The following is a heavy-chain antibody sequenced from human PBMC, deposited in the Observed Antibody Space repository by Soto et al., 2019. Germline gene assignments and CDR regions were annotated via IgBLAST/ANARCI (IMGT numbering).Heavy chain of an antibody. CDR1: GGSISSSSYY. V-gene: IGHV4-39*01. CDR2: IYYSGST. Sequence: SETLSLTCTVSGGSISSSSYYWGWIRQPPGKGLEWIGSIYYSGSTYYNPSLKSRVTISVDTSKNQFSLKLSSVTAADTAVYYCARIYSSSPLPWMDVWGQGTTVTVSS. D-gene: IGHD6-13*01. CDR3: ARIYSSSPLPWMDV. J-gene: IGHJ6*02.